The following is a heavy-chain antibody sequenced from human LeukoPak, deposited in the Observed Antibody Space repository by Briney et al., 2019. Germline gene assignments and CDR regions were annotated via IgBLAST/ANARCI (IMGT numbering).Heavy chain of an antibody. CDR2: ISSSGSTI. D-gene: IGHD3-10*01. CDR3: AGDSRVWFGELYY. J-gene: IGHJ4*02. V-gene: IGHV3-11*01. Sequence: GGSLRLSCAASGFTFSDYYMSWIRQAPGKGLEWVSYISSSGSTIYYADSVKGRFTISRDNAKNSLYLQMNSLRAEDTAVYYCAGDSRVWFGELYYWGQGTLVTVSS. CDR1: GFTFSDYY.